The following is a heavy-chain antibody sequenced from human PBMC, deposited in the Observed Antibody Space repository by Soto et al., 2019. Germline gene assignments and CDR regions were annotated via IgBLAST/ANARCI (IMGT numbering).Heavy chain of an antibody. CDR2: INHSGST. CDR3: ARGWGLAVAGRTFDY. CDR1: GGSFSGYY. Sequence: QVQLQQWGAGLLKPSETLSLTCAVYGGSFSGYYWSWIRQPPGKGLEWIGEINHSGSTNYNPSLKSRVTISLDTYKNQFSLKLSSVTAADTAVYYCARGWGLAVAGRTFDYWGPGTLVTVSS. D-gene: IGHD6-19*01. V-gene: IGHV4-34*01. J-gene: IGHJ4*02.